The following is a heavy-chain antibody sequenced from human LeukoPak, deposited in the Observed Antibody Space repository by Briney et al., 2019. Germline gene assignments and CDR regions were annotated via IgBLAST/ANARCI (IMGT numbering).Heavy chain of an antibody. J-gene: IGHJ6*03. CDR3: ASRLEGARNYYYYYMDV. CDR2: INTHNGDI. Sequence: ASVKVSCKASGYTFASFGITWVRQAPGQGLEWMGWINTHNGDINYAQKLQGRVTMTTDTSTSTAYMELSSLRSEDTAVYYCASRLEGARNYYYYYMDVWGKGTTVTVSS. D-gene: IGHD5-24*01. V-gene: IGHV1-18*01. CDR1: GYTFASFG.